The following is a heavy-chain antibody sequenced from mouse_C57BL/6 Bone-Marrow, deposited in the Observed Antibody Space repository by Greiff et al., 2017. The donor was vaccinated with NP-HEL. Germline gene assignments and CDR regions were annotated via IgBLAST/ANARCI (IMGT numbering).Heavy chain of an antibody. CDR3: VRHYGSSFYAMDY. Sequence: EVKLQESGGGLVQPKGSLKLSCAASGFSFNTYAMNWVRQAPGKGLEWVARIRSKSNNYATYYADSVKDRLTISRDDSESMLYLQMNNLKTEDTAMYYCVRHYGSSFYAMDYWGQGTSVTVSS. CDR1: GFSFNTYA. D-gene: IGHD1-1*01. V-gene: IGHV10-1*01. CDR2: IRSKSNNYAT. J-gene: IGHJ4*01.